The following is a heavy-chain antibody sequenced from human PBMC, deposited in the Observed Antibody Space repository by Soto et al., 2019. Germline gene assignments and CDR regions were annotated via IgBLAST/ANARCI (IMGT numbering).Heavy chain of an antibody. D-gene: IGHD6-6*01. CDR3: AKARSAYSSSYQGDY. CDR2: ISYDGSNK. V-gene: IGHV3-30*18. J-gene: IGHJ4*02. CDR1: GFTFSSYG. Sequence: GGSLRLSCTASGFTFSSYGMHWVRQAPGKGLEWVAVISYDGSNKYYADSVKGRFTISRDNSKNTLYLQMNSLRAEDTAVYYCAKARSAYSSSYQGDYWGQGTLVTVSS.